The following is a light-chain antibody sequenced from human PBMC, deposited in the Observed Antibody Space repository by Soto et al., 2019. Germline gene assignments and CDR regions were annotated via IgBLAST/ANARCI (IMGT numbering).Light chain of an antibody. CDR2: ATS. J-gene: IGKJ5*01. V-gene: IGKV1-39*01. CDR1: QSISNY. CDR3: QQSFSTYP. Sequence: DIQITQTPSSLSTSVRDRFTITCRASQSISNYLNWYQQKPGKVPKLLIYATSSLQSGVPSRFSGSGSGTDFTLTISSLQPEDFATYYCQQSFSTYPFGQGTRPENK.